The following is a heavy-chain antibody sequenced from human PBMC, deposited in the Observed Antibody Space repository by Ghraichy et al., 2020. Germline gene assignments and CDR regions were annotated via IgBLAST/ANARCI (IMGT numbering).Heavy chain of an antibody. CDR2: ISSSSTV. D-gene: IGHD1-26*01. Sequence: GGSLRLSCAASGFTFSSYSMNWVRQAPGKGLEWVSYISSSSTVYYADSVKGRFTSSRDNAKKSLYLQMNSLRDEDTAVYYCALVGATPLRYWYFDLWGRGILVTVSS. CDR3: ALVGATPLRYWYFDL. J-gene: IGHJ2*01. CDR1: GFTFSSYS. V-gene: IGHV3-48*02.